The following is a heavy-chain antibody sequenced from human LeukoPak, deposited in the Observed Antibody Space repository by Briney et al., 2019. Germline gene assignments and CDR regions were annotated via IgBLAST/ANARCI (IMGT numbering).Heavy chain of an antibody. CDR3: ARGGDTAMVHPDY. Sequence: ASVKVSCKATGYTFTAYYMHWVRQAPGQGLEWMGWINPNSGGTNYAQKFQGRGTMTRDKSISTAYMELYSLRSDDTAVYYCARGGDTAMVHPDYWGQGTLVTVSS. CDR2: INPNSGGT. J-gene: IGHJ4*02. CDR1: GYTFTAYY. D-gene: IGHD5-18*01. V-gene: IGHV1-2*02.